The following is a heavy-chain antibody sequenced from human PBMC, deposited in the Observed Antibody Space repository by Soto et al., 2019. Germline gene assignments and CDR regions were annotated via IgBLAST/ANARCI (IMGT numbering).Heavy chain of an antibody. J-gene: IGHJ4*02. D-gene: IGHD5-18*01. Sequence: PSETLSLTCTVSGGPISSGGYYWSWIRQHPGKGLEWIGYIYYSGSTYYNPSLKSRVTISVDTSKNQFSLKLSSVTAADTAVYYCARVRAMVGVAYWGQGTLVTVSS. CDR1: GGPISSGGYY. V-gene: IGHV4-31*03. CDR2: IYYSGST. CDR3: ARVRAMVGVAY.